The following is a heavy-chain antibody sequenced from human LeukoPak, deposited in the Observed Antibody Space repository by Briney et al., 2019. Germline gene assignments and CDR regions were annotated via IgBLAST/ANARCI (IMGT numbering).Heavy chain of an antibody. Sequence: PGRSLRLSCAASGFTFDDYAMHWVRQAPGKGLEWVSGISWNSGSIGYADSVKGRFSISRDNAKNSLYLQMNSLRAEDMALYYCAKAGLTTVTTYFDYWGQGTLVTVSS. CDR3: AKAGLTTVTTYFDY. D-gene: IGHD4-17*01. J-gene: IGHJ4*02. CDR2: ISWNSGSI. CDR1: GFTFDDYA. V-gene: IGHV3-9*03.